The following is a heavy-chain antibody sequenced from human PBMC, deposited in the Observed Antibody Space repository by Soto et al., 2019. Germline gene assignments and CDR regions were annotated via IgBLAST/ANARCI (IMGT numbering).Heavy chain of an antibody. CDR3: ATHGWDL. CDR1: GFTFSRSD. Sequence: EVQLLESGGGLVQPGGSLRLSCAASGFTFSRSDMSWVRQTPGKGLEWVSAINGGRAFYGDSVEGRFTVSRDNSKNTLYLQMNSLRVEDMAIYYCATHGWDLWGQGTLVTVSS. CDR2: INGGRA. J-gene: IGHJ5*02. V-gene: IGHV3-23*01. D-gene: IGHD6-19*01.